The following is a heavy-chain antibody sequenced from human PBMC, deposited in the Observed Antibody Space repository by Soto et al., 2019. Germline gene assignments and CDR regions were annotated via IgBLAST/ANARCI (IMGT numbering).Heavy chain of an antibody. CDR3: ARLRVRSKTYYYDSSGYYYFDY. J-gene: IGHJ4*02. V-gene: IGHV4-39*01. CDR1: GGSISSSSYY. Sequence: SETLSLTCTVSGGSISSSSYYWGWIRQPPGKGLEWIGSIYYSGSTYYNPSLKSRVTISVDTSKNQFSLKLSSVTAADTAVYYCARLRVRSKTYYYDSSGYYYFDYWGQGTLVTV. CDR2: IYYSGST. D-gene: IGHD3-22*01.